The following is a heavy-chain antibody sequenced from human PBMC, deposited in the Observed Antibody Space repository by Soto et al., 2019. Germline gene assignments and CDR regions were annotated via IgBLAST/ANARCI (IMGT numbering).Heavy chain of an antibody. CDR3: GRGVYCSGSYYGY. CDR1: GGSFSGYY. V-gene: IGHV4-34*01. D-gene: IGHD3-10*01. CDR2: INHSGST. J-gene: IGHJ4*02. Sequence: QVQLQQWGAGLLKPSETLSLTCAVYGGSFSGYYWSWIRQPPGKGLEWMGEINHSGSTNYNPSLKRRVTISVDTSNNQFPLKLSSVPAADTAVYYCGRGVYCSGSYYGYWGPGTLVHVS.